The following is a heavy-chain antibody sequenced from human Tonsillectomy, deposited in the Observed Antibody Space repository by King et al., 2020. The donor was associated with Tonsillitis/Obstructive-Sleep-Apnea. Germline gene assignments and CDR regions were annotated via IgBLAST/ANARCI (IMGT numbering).Heavy chain of an antibody. V-gene: IGHV2-5*02. CDR2: IYWDDDK. Sequence: TLKESGPTLVKPTQTLTLTCTFSGFSLSTSGVGVGWIRQPPGKALEWLALIYWDDDKRYIPSLKSRLTITKDTSRNQVVLTMTNLDPVDTATYYCVPVEWFSSFVYWGQGTLVTVSS. J-gene: IGHJ4*02. D-gene: IGHD3-3*01. CDR1: GFSLSTSGVG. CDR3: VPVEWFSSFVY.